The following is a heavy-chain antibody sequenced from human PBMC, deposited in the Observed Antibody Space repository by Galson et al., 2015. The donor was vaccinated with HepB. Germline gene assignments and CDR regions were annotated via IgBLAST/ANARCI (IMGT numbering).Heavy chain of an antibody. CDR2: ISAYNGNT. CDR3: ARDRFSGSFYSTDSFDI. V-gene: IGHV1-18*01. J-gene: IGHJ3*02. D-gene: IGHD1-26*01. Sequence: SVKVSCKASGYTFTNFGVNWVRQAPGQGLEWMGWISAYNGNTNYAQKLQGRITMTTDTSTSTAYMELRSLRSDDTAVYYCARDRFSGSFYSTDSFDIWGQGTMVTVSS. CDR1: GYTFTNFG.